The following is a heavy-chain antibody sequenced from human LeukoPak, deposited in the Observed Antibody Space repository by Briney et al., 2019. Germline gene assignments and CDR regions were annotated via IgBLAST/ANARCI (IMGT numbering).Heavy chain of an antibody. CDR2: IIPIFGTA. J-gene: IGHJ4*02. CDR3: AHESSRAFCGGDCSSPESY. CDR1: VGTFSSYA. V-gene: IGHV1-69*01. D-gene: IGHD2-21*01. Sequence: EASVKVSCKASVGTFSSYAISWVRQAPGQGLEWMGGIIPIFGTANYAQKFQGRVTITADESTSTAYMELSSLRSEDTAVYYCAHESSRAFCGGDCSSPESYWGQGTLVTVSS.